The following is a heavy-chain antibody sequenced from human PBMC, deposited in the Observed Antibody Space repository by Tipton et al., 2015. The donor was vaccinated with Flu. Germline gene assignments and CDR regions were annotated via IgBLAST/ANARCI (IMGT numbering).Heavy chain of an antibody. V-gene: IGHV4-38-2*02. CDR2: IHYSGSP. D-gene: IGHD6-13*01. Sequence: TLSLTCTVSGDSMRRDYFWGWIRQAPGKGLEWIGNIHYSGSPHYNPSLKSRVTISVDTSKNQFSLKLRSVTAADTAVYYCARVSQQLLKDYFDFWGQGTLVTVSS. CDR1: GDSMRRDYF. CDR3: ARVSQQLLKDYFDF. J-gene: IGHJ4*02.